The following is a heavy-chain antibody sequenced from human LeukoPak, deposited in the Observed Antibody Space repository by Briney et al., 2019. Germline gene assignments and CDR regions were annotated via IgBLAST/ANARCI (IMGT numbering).Heavy chain of an antibody. D-gene: IGHD3-22*01. CDR2: ISGSGGST. CDR1: GFTFSSYA. CDR3: AKVFAPAGYYDSSGYSLFDY. Sequence: GGSLRLSCAASGFTFSSYAMSWVRQPPGKGLEWVSAISGSGGSTYYADSVKGRFTISRDNSKNTLYLQMNSLRAEDTAVYYCAKVFAPAGYYDSSGYSLFDYWGQGTLVTVSS. V-gene: IGHV3-23*01. J-gene: IGHJ4*02.